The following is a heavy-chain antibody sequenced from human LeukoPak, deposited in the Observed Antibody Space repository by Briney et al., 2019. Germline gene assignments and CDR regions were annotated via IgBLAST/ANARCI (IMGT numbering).Heavy chain of an antibody. V-gene: IGHV4-31*03. Sequence: SQTLSLTCTVSGGSISSGGYYWSWIRQHPGKGLEWIGYIYYSGSTYYNPSLKSRVTISVDTSKNQFSLKLSSVTAADTAAYYCARVGDIERWFDPWGQGTLVTVSS. CDR3: ARVGDIERWFDP. CDR2: IYYSGST. D-gene: IGHD2-15*01. CDR1: GGSISSGGYY. J-gene: IGHJ5*02.